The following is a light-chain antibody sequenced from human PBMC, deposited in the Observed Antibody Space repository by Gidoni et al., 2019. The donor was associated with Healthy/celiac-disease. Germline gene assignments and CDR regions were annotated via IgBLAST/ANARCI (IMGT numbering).Light chain of an antibody. V-gene: IGKV1-39*01. Sequence: DIHTTHAPSSLSASVGDRVTITCRASQSISSYLNWYQQKPGKAPKLLIYAASSLQSGVPSRFSGSGSGTDFTLTISSLQPEDFATYYCQQSYSTPQTFGPGTKVDIK. J-gene: IGKJ3*01. CDR3: QQSYSTPQT. CDR1: QSISSY. CDR2: AAS.